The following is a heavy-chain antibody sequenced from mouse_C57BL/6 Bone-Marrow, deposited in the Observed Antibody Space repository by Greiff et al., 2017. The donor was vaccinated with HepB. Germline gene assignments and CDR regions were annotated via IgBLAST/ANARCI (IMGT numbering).Heavy chain of an antibody. CDR3: ARVVWLLWFAY. CDR1: GYTCTSYG. CDR2: IYPRSGNT. Sequence: QVQLQQSGAELARPGASVKLSCKASGYTCTSYGISWVKQRTGQGLEWIGEIYPRSGNTYYNEKFKGKATLTADKSSSTAYMELRSLTSEDSAVYFCARVVWLLWFAYWGQGTLVTVSA. D-gene: IGHD2-10*02. J-gene: IGHJ3*01. V-gene: IGHV1-81*01.